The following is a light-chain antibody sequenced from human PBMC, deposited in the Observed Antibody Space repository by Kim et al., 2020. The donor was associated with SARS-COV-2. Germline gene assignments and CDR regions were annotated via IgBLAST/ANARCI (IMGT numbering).Light chain of an antibody. CDR2: LNSDGSH. CDR1: SGHSSNA. V-gene: IGLV4-69*01. Sequence: ASVKLTCTLSSGHSSNATAWHQQQPEKGPRYLMKLNSDGSHTKGDGIPDRFSGSSSGAERYLTISSLQSEDEADYYCQTWGTGIWVFGGGTQLTVL. J-gene: IGLJ3*02. CDR3: QTWGTGIWV.